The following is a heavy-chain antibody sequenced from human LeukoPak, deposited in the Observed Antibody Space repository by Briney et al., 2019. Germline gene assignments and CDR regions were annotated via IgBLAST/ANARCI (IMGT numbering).Heavy chain of an antibody. J-gene: IGHJ4*02. CDR3: ASLTMVRGVIIWGSNY. D-gene: IGHD3-10*01. V-gene: IGHV4-4*07. CDR1: GESIGNYY. CDR2: LYSSGSV. Sequence: SETLSLTCTVSGESIGNYYWSWIPQPAGQGLECIGRLYSSGSVNYNPSLKSRVTMSIDTSKNQFSLKLSSVTAADTAVYYCASLTMVRGVIIWGSNYWGQGTLVTVSS.